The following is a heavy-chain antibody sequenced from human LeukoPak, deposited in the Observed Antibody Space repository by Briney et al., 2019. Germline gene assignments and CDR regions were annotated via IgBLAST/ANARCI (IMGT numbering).Heavy chain of an antibody. Sequence: GGSLRLSYAASGFTFSSYWMHWVRQAPGKGLVWVSRINNDGSTTNYADSVKGRFTISRDNAKGTLYLQLNSLRADDTAVYYCVRDLGRGTYWGQGTLVIVSS. CDR3: VRDLGRGTY. J-gene: IGHJ4*02. CDR2: INNDGSTT. D-gene: IGHD1-1*01. CDR1: GFTFSSYW. V-gene: IGHV3-74*01.